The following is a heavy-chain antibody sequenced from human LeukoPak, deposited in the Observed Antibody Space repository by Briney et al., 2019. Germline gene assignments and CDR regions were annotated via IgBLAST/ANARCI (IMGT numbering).Heavy chain of an antibody. D-gene: IGHD1-26*01. J-gene: IGHJ5*02. V-gene: IGHV4-30-4*08. Sequence: PSQTLSLTCTVSGGSINSGDYYWSWIRQPPGTGLQWTGYIYYSGSTHYNPSLKSRVTISVDKSKNQLSLMLSSVTAADTAVYYCARVPGAARILQTNWFDPWGQGTLVTVSS. CDR3: ARVPGAARILQTNWFDP. CDR2: IYYSGST. CDR1: GGSINSGDYY.